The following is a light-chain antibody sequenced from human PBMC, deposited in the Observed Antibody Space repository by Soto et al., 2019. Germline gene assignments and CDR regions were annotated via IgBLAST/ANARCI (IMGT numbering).Light chain of an antibody. CDR1: QSVSSN. J-gene: IGKJ2*01. V-gene: IGKV3-15*01. Sequence: EIVMTQSPATLSVSPGERATLSCRASQSVSSNLAWYQQKLGQAPRLRIYGAYTSSTGTPARFSGSVSGTEFTLTISSLQSEDFAVYYCQQYNNWPLYTFGQGTKLEIK. CDR3: QQYNNWPLYT. CDR2: GAY.